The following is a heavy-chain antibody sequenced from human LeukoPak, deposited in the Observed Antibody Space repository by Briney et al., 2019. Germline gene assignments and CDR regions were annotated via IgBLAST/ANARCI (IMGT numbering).Heavy chain of an antibody. CDR2: ISSSSSYT. Sequence: GGSLRHPCAASGFTFSYFYMSWIRQAPGKGLEWVSYISSSSSYTNYADSVKGRFTISRDNAKNSLYLQMNSLRAEGTAVYYCARVSAGKVYFAYWGQGLLVTVSS. J-gene: IGHJ4*02. V-gene: IGHV3-11*05. CDR3: ARVSAGKVYFAY. CDR1: GFTFSYFY. D-gene: IGHD6-13*01.